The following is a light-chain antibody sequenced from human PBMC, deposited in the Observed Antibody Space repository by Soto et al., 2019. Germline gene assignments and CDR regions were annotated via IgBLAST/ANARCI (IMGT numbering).Light chain of an antibody. CDR2: DAS. V-gene: IGKV3-15*01. CDR3: QQYNNWWT. CDR1: QTVSSD. Sequence: EIVMTQSPATLSVSPGERATLSCRASQTVSSDLAWYQQKPGQAPRILIYDASTRATGIPARFSGSGSGTEFTLTISSLQSEDFAVYYCQQYNNWWTSGQGTKVEIK. J-gene: IGKJ1*01.